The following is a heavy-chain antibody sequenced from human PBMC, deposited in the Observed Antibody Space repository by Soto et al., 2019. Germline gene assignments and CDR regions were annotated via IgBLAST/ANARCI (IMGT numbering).Heavy chain of an antibody. CDR1: GYTFTSYA. J-gene: IGHJ4*02. V-gene: IGHV1-3*05. Sequence: QVQLVQSGAEEKKPGASVKVSCKASGYTFTSYAMHWVRQATGQRLEWMGWINAGNGNTKYSQQFQGRVTITRDTSASKADMELSSLRSEDTAVYYCARGITRPTPLAYWGQGTLVTVSS. CDR3: ARGITRPTPLAY. CDR2: INAGNGNT. D-gene: IGHD1-20*01.